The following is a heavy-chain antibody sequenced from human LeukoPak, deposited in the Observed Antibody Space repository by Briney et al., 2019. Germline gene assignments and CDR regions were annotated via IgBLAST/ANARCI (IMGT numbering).Heavy chain of an antibody. Sequence: GSLRLSCAASGFTFSNAWMSWVRQAPGKGLEWVAVISYDGSNKYYADSVKGRFTISRDNSKNTLYLQMNSLRAEDTAVYYCAKDYSTSMDYWGQGTLVTVSS. V-gene: IGHV3-30*18. CDR2: ISYDGSNK. J-gene: IGHJ4*02. CDR1: GFTFSNAW. D-gene: IGHD6-6*01. CDR3: AKDYSTSMDY.